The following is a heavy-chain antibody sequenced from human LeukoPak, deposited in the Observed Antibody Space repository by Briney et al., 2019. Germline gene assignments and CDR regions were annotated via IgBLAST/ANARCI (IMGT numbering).Heavy chain of an antibody. D-gene: IGHD2-2*01. V-gene: IGHV4-39*01. J-gene: IGHJ5*02. CDR2: IYYSGST. Sequence: SETLSLTCTVSGGSISSSSYYWGWIRQPPGRGLEWIGSIYYSGSTYYNPSLKSRVTISVDTSKNQFSLKLSSVTAADTAVYYCAGQLGYQLLPFDPWGQGTLVTVSS. CDR3: AGQLGYQLLPFDP. CDR1: GGSISSSSYY.